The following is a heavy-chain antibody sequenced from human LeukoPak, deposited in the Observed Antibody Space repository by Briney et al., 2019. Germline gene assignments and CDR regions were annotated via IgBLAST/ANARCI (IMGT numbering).Heavy chain of an antibody. CDR2: IRSKAYGGTT. V-gene: IGHV3-49*03. J-gene: IGHJ4*02. Sequence: GGSLRLSCTASGFTFGDYAMSWFRQAPGKGLVGVGFIRSKAYGGTTEYAASVKGRFTISRDDSKSIAYLQMNSLKTEDTAVYYCVRHRAGAVAGDYWGQGTLVTVSS. CDR3: VRHRAGAVAGDY. D-gene: IGHD6-19*01. CDR1: GFTFGDYA.